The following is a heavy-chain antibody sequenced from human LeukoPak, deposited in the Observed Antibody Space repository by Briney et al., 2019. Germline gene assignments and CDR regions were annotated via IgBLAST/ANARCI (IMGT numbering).Heavy chain of an antibody. V-gene: IGHV1-18*01. CDR1: GYTFTSYG. CDR2: ISAYNGNT. CDR3: ARSPHDYSNYGSFDY. Sequence: GASVKVSCKASGYTFTSYGISWVRQAPGQGLEWMGWISAYNGNTNYAQKLQGRVTMTTDTSTSTAYVELRSLRSDDTAVYYCARSPHDYSNYGSFDYWGQGTLVTVSS. D-gene: IGHD4-11*01. J-gene: IGHJ4*02.